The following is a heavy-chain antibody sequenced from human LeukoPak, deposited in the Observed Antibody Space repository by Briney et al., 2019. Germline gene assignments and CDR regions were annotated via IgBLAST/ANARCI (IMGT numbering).Heavy chain of an antibody. D-gene: IGHD6-19*01. CDR2: IYYSGST. CDR1: GGSISSNSYY. V-gene: IGHV4-39*07. CDR3: ARVYSSGWYYFDY. J-gene: IGHJ4*02. Sequence: SETLSLTCTVSGGSISSNSYYWGWIRQPPGKGLEWIRSIYYSGSTYYNPSLKSRVTISVDTSKNQFSLKLSSVTAADTAVYYCARVYSSGWYYFDYWGQGTLVTVSS.